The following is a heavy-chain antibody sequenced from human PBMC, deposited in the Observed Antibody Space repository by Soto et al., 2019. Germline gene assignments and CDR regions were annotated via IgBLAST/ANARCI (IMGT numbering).Heavy chain of an antibody. Sequence: GGSLRLSCAASGFTFSSYGMHWVRQAPGKGLEWVAVISYDGSNKYYADSVKGRFTISRDNSKNTLYLQMNSLRAEDTAVYYCAKPTDDYGDYNEYYFDYWGQGTLVTVSS. D-gene: IGHD4-17*01. J-gene: IGHJ4*02. CDR1: GFTFSSYG. CDR3: AKPTDDYGDYNEYYFDY. CDR2: ISYDGSNK. V-gene: IGHV3-30*18.